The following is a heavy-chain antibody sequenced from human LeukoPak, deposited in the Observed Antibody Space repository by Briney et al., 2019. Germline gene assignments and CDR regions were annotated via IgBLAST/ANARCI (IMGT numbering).Heavy chain of an antibody. J-gene: IGHJ6*02. CDR2: TYYRSKWYN. Sequence: SQTLSLTCAISGDSVSSNSAAWNWIRQSPSRGLEWLGRTYYRSKWYNDYAVSVKSRITINPDTSKNQFPLQLNSVTPEDTAMYYCARDSIRYCSGGSCYPYYGMDVWGQGTTVTVSS. D-gene: IGHD2-15*01. V-gene: IGHV6-1*01. CDR3: ARDSIRYCSGGSCYPYYGMDV. CDR1: GDSVSSNSAA.